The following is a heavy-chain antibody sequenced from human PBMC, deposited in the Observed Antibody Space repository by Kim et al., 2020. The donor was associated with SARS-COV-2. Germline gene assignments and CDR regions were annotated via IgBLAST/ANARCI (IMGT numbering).Heavy chain of an antibody. Sequence: SETLSLTCAVYGGSFSGYYWSWIRQPPGKGLEWIGEINHSGSTNYNPSLKSRVTISVDTSKNQFSLKLSSVTAADTAVYYCARGGYCSGGSCLGWYGYWGQGTLVTVSS. CDR2: INHSGST. CDR3: ARGGYCSGGSCLGWYGY. CDR1: GGSFSGYY. V-gene: IGHV4-34*01. J-gene: IGHJ4*02. D-gene: IGHD2-15*01.